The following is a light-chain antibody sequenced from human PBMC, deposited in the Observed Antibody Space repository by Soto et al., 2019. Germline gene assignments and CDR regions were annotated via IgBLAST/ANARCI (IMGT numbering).Light chain of an antibody. CDR3: QQYDNVPLT. CDR2: DAS. V-gene: IGKV1-33*01. CDR1: HDISHY. Sequence: DVQMTQSPSSLSAAVGDRVTITCQASHDISHYLNWYQHKPGEAPKLLIYDASKLEAGVPSRFSGRGSGTDFTFSISSLQPEDIATYYCQQYDNVPLTFGGGTKVEIK. J-gene: IGKJ4*01.